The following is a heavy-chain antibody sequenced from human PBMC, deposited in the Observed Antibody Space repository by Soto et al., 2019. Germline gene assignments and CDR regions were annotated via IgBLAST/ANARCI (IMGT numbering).Heavy chain of an antibody. CDR3: ARGWETVGATTPFAY. Sequence: SVKVSCKASGGTFSSHAISWVRQAPGQGLEWMGGIIPMFGTANYVQKFQGRVTISADKSTSTAYMEVRSLRSEDTAVYYCARGWETVGATTPFAYWGQGTLVTVSS. D-gene: IGHD1-26*01. J-gene: IGHJ4*02. CDR1: GGTFSSHA. V-gene: IGHV1-69*06. CDR2: IIPMFGTA.